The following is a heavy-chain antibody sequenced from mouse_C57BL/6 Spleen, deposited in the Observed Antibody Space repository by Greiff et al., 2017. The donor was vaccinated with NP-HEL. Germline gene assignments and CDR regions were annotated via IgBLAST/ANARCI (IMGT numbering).Heavy chain of an antibody. J-gene: IGHJ2*01. D-gene: IGHD1-3*01. V-gene: IGHV1-80*01. CDR3: ASRGLRGDYFDY. CDR1: GYAFSSYW. CDR2: IYPGDGDT. Sequence: QVQLQQSGAELVKPGASVKISCKASGYAFSSYWMNWVKQRPGKGLEWIGQIYPGDGDTNYNGKFKGKATLTADKSSSTAYMQLSSLTSEDSAVYFCASRGLRGDYFDYWGQGTTLTVSS.